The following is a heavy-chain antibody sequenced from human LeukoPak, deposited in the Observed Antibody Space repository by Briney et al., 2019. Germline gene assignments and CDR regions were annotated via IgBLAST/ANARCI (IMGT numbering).Heavy chain of an antibody. CDR2: ISRSSAYI. D-gene: IGHD3-22*01. V-gene: IGHV3-21*01. Sequence: GGSLRLSCAASGFTFSRHTMNWVSQAPGKGLEWVSSISRSSAYIYYADSVKGRFTISRDNAKNSLYVQMNSLRAEDTAVYYCARDPDDTSGYYPDYWGLGTLVTVSS. CDR3: ARDPDDTSGYYPDY. J-gene: IGHJ4*02. CDR1: GFTFSRHT.